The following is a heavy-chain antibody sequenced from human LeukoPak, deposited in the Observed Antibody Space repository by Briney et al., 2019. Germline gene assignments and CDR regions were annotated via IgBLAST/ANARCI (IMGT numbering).Heavy chain of an antibody. J-gene: IGHJ6*02. Sequence: GRSLRLSCAASGFTFSSYGMHWVRQAPGKGLEWVAVIWYDGSNKYYADSVKGRFTISRDNSKNTLYLQMNSLRAEDTAVYYCASGGTETVGYSGYDPYYYGMDVWGQGTTVTVSS. D-gene: IGHD5-12*01. CDR2: IWYDGSNK. CDR1: GFTFSSYG. CDR3: ASGGTETVGYSGYDPYYYGMDV. V-gene: IGHV3-33*01.